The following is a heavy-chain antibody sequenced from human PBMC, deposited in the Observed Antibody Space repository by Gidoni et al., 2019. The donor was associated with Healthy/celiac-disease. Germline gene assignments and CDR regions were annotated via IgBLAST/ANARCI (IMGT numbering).Heavy chain of an antibody. V-gene: IGHV3-15*01. CDR2: IKSKPDCGTT. J-gene: IGHJ6*02. CDR3: TTDLSRRRHYYYYYGMDV. Sequence: EVQLVESGGGWVKPGGSRRLSCAASGFTFSKAWMSWVRQAPGKGLEWVGRIKSKPDCGTTDYAAPVKCRFTISRDDSKNTLYLQMNSLKTEDTAVYYCTTDLSRRRHYYYYYGMDVWGQGTTVTVSS. D-gene: IGHD3-3*02. CDR1: GFTFSKAW.